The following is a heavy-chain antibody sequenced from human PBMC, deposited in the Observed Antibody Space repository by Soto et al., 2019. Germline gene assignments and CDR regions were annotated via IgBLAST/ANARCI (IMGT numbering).Heavy chain of an antibody. CDR2: INHSGST. CDR1: GGSFSGYY. CDR3: ERSSSWQGFDY. Sequence: SETLSLTCAVYGGSFSGYYWSWIRQPPGKGLEWIGEINHSGSTNYNPSLKSRVTISVDTSKNQFSLKLSSVTAADTAVYYCERSSSWQGFDYWGQGTLVTVYS. J-gene: IGHJ4*02. D-gene: IGHD6-13*01. V-gene: IGHV4-34*01.